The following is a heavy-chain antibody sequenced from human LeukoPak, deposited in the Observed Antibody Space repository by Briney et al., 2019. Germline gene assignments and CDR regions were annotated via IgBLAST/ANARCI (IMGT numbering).Heavy chain of an antibody. V-gene: IGHV4-34*01. CDR2: INHSGST. Sequence: PSETLSLTCAVYGGSFSGYYWSWIRQPPGKGLEWIREINHSGSTNYDPSLKSRVTISVDTSKNQFSLNLSSVTAADTAVYYCARVGIDSSGYYYYYYYMDVWGKGTTVTVSS. D-gene: IGHD3-22*01. CDR3: ARVGIDSSGYYYYYYYMDV. J-gene: IGHJ6*03. CDR1: GGSFSGYY.